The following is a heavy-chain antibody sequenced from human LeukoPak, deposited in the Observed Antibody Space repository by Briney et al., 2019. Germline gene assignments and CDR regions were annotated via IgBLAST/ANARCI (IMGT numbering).Heavy chain of an antibody. Sequence: ASVKVSCKASGYTFTSYYIHWVRQAPGQGLEWMGIINPSGGSTSYAQRFQGRVTMTRDTSTSTVYMELSSLRSEDTAVYYCARDASFTRLDYWGQGTLVTVSS. D-gene: IGHD3-9*01. CDR1: GYTFTSYY. CDR2: INPSGGST. V-gene: IGHV1-46*01. J-gene: IGHJ4*02. CDR3: ARDASFTRLDY.